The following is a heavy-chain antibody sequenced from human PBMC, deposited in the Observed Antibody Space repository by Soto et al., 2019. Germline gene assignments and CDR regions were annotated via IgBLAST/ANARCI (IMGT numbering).Heavy chain of an antibody. CDR1: GDTFTRYY. Sequence: QVQLEQSGAEVKEPGASVIVSCKLSGDTFTRYYIHWVRQAPGQGLEWMGRINCNSGDTKYAQSFRGRVTRTRDTSINTASMDLSRLISDDTAVYYCASGGGSSFFDYWGQGILVTVSS. J-gene: IGHJ4*02. CDR2: INCNSGDT. CDR3: ASGGGSSFFDY. D-gene: IGHD2-2*01. V-gene: IGHV1-2*06.